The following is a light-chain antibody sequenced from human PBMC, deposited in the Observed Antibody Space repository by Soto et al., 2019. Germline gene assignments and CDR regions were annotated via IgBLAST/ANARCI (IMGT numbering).Light chain of an antibody. CDR3: QHYNSYPWT. Sequence: DIQMTQSPSTLSVSVGDRVTITCRASQSISSWLAWYQQKPGKAPKFLIYDASSLESGVPSRFSGSGSGTIFTLTISSLQPDDFATYYCQHYNSYPWTFGQGTKVDIK. J-gene: IGKJ1*01. V-gene: IGKV1-5*01. CDR2: DAS. CDR1: QSISSW.